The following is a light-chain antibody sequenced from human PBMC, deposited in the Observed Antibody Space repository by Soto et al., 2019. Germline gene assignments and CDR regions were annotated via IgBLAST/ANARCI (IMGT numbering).Light chain of an antibody. CDR3: QQYGSSPLIS. V-gene: IGKV3-20*01. J-gene: IGKJ5*01. Sequence: VLTQSPATLSLSAGERSTLSCRASLNVNTYLTWYQQKPGQAPRLLIFGASKRATGIPDRFSGSGSGRDFTLTISGLEPEDFAVYYCQQYGSSPLISFGQGTRLEIK. CDR2: GAS. CDR1: LNVNTY.